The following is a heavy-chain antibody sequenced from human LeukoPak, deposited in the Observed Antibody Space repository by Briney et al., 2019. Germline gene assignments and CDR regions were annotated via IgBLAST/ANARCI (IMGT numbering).Heavy chain of an antibody. D-gene: IGHD1-26*01. CDR1: GYTFTGYY. CDR3: ATLSGNSWEYYFDY. CDR2: ITPNSGGT. Sequence: ASVKVSCKASGYTFTGYYMHWVRQTPGQGVEWMGWITPNSGGTNYAQRFQGRVTMTRDTSISTAYMELSRLRSDDTAVYYCATLSGNSWEYYFDYWGQGTLVTVSS. J-gene: IGHJ4*02. V-gene: IGHV1-2*02.